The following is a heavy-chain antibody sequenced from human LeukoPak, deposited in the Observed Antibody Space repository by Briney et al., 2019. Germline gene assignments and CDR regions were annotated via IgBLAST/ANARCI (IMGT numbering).Heavy chain of an antibody. V-gene: IGHV4-4*07. Sequence: NPSETLSLTCSVSGGSIRGYYWSWIRQPAGKGLEWIGRIYSSGSTNYKPSLKSRVTISVDKSKNQFSLKLSSVTAADTAVYYCAREIANCINGVCPPAGNFDYWGQGTLVTVSS. CDR2: IYSSGST. CDR3: AREIANCINGVCPPAGNFDY. J-gene: IGHJ4*02. D-gene: IGHD2-8*01. CDR1: GGSIRGYY.